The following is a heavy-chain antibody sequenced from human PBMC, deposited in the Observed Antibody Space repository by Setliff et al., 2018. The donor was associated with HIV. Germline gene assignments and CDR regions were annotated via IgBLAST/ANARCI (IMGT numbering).Heavy chain of an antibody. CDR3: ANTFSVSHNV. CDR2: INPDSGGT. CDR1: GYSFTDYY. D-gene: IGHD1-26*01. J-gene: IGHJ6*04. V-gene: IGHV1-2*02. Sequence: GASVKVSCKASGYSFTDYYIHWVRQAPGHGLEWMGWINPDSGGTNYAQKFQGRVTMTRDTSINTAYLELSRLRSDDTAVYYCANTFSVSHNVWGKGTTVTVSS.